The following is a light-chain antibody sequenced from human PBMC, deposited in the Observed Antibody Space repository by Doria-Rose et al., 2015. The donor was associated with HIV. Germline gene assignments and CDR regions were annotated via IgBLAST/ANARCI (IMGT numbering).Light chain of an antibody. CDR3: LQDSNYPWT. V-gene: IGKV1-6*01. CDR1: QDIRND. CDR2: GAS. J-gene: IGKJ1*01. Sequence: LASSVGDRVTVPCRASQDIRNDLGWYQQKPGKAPKLLIYGASTLQSGVPSRFSGSGSGTDFTLTIRSLQPEGFATYYCLQDSNYPWTFGQGTKVEIK.